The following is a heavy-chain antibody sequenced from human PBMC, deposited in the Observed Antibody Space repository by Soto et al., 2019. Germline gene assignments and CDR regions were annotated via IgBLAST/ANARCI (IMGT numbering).Heavy chain of an antibody. Sequence: SETLSLTCAVYGGSFSGYYWSWIRQPPGKGLEWIGEINHSASTNYNPSLKSRVTISVDTSKNQFSLKLSSVTAADTAVYYCAREGYCSGGSCYSRTLDYWGQGTLVTVSS. CDR2: INHSAST. J-gene: IGHJ4*02. D-gene: IGHD2-15*01. V-gene: IGHV4-34*01. CDR1: GGSFSGYY. CDR3: AREGYCSGGSCYSRTLDY.